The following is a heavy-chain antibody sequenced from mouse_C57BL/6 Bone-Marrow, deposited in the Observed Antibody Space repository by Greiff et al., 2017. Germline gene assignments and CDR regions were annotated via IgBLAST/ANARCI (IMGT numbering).Heavy chain of an antibody. CDR1: GYSITSGYD. D-gene: IGHD1-1*01. CDR3: SRGGLLRFVFDY. Sequence: EVKLMESGPGMVKPSQSLSLTCTVTGYSITSGYDWHWIRHFPGNQLEWMGYISYSGSTNYNQSLKNRISITHDTSKNHFYLKVNSVTTEDTATYYCSRGGLLRFVFDYWGQGTTLTVSS. J-gene: IGHJ2*01. V-gene: IGHV3-1*01. CDR2: ISYSGST.